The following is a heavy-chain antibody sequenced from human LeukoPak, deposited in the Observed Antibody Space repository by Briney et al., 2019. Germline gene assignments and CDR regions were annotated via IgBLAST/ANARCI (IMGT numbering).Heavy chain of an antibody. CDR3: ARSPDLYDSSGYYFNWFDP. V-gene: IGHV1-18*01. D-gene: IGHD3-22*01. Sequence: GASVKVSCKASGYTFTSYGISWVRQAPGQGLEWMGWISAYNGNTNYAQKLQGRVTMTTDTSTSTAYMELRSLRSDDPAVYYCARSPDLYDSSGYYFNWFDPWGQGTLVTVSS. CDR2: ISAYNGNT. CDR1: GYTFTSYG. J-gene: IGHJ5*02.